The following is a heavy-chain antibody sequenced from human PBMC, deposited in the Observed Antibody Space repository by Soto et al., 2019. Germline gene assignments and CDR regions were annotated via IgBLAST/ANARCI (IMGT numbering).Heavy chain of an antibody. CDR1: GGSISNYY. CDR3: ARGHYDFWSGYFATIDY. CDR2: IHYSGNT. D-gene: IGHD3-3*01. J-gene: IGHJ4*02. V-gene: IGHV4-59*08. Sequence: SETLSLTCTVSGGSISNYYWSWIRQPPGKGLEWIGYIHYSGNTKYNPSLKSRVTISADTSKNQFSLKLSSVTAADTAVYYCARGHYDFWSGYFATIDYWGQGSLVTVSS.